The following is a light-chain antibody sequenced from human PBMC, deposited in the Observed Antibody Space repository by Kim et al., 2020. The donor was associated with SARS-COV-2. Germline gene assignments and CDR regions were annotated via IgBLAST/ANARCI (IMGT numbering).Light chain of an antibody. CDR2: DAF. J-gene: IGKJ2*03. Sequence: ATQLTQSPSSLSASVGDTVTITCRASQGINNALAWYQQKPGKAPKLLIYDAFNLESGVPSRFRGGGSGKHFTLTIISLQPEDFATYYCQQFNSFPPYGFGQGTKLEI. V-gene: IGKV1-13*02. CDR3: QQFNSFPPYG. CDR1: QGINNA.